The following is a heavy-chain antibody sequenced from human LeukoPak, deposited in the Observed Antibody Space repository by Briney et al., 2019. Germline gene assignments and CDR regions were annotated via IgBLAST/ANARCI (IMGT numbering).Heavy chain of an antibody. CDR1: GYSFTSYW. CDR3: ARLSYYGSGREGYYFDY. CDR2: IYPGDSDT. D-gene: IGHD3-10*01. Sequence: LGESLKISCKGSGYSFTSYWIGWVRQMPGKGLEWMGIIYPGDSDTRYSPSFQGQVTISADKSISTAYLQWSSLKASDTAMYYCARLSYYGSGREGYYFDYWGQGTLVTVSS. J-gene: IGHJ4*02. V-gene: IGHV5-51*01.